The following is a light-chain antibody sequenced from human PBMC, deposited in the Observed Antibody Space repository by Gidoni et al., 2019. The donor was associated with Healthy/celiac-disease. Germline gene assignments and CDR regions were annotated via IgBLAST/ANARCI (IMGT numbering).Light chain of an antibody. CDR2: GAS. CDR1: QRVSSSY. J-gene: IGKJ3*01. V-gene: IGKV3-20*01. Sequence: EIVFPQSPGPLSLSQGERATLSCRASQRVSSSYLACYQQKPGQAPRLLIYGASSKATGIPDSFSGSGWWTVFTLTINRLEPEDFAVYYCQQYGSSRGTFGPXTKVDIK. CDR3: QQYGSSRGT.